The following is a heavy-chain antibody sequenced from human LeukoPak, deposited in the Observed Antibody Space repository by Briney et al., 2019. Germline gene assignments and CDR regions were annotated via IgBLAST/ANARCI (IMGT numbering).Heavy chain of an antibody. D-gene: IGHD6-6*01. V-gene: IGHV3-23*01. CDR2: ISGIGVST. Sequence: GGSLRLSCAASGFTFSTYAMSWVRQAPGKGLERVSTISGIGVSTLYADSVKGRFTISRDNSKNTLYLQMNSLRAEDTAVYYCAQSYSSSRGSYFDYWGQGTLVTVSS. CDR3: AQSYSSSRGSYFDY. CDR1: GFTFSTYA. J-gene: IGHJ4*02.